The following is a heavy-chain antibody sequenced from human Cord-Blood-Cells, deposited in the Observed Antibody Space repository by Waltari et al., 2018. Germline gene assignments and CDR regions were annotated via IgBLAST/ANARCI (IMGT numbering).Heavy chain of an antibody. Sequence: QMQLVESGGGVVQPGGSLRLSCAASGFTFSSYGMHWVRQAPGKGLEWVAFIRYDGSNKYYADSGKGRFTISRDNSKNTLYLQMNSLRAEDTAVYYCAKFVVPAANHFDYWGQGTLVTVSS. V-gene: IGHV3-30*02. CDR2: IRYDGSNK. D-gene: IGHD2-2*01. J-gene: IGHJ4*02. CDR3: AKFVVPAANHFDY. CDR1: GFTFSSYG.